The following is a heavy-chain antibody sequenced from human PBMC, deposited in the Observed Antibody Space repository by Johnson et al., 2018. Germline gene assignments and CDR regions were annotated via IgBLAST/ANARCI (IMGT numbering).Heavy chain of an antibody. CDR2: ISGRGCTT. D-gene: IGHD2-21*02. Sequence: VQLVQSGGGLVQPGGSLRLSCAASGFTFSNYAMSWVRPAPGKGLEGVSIISGRGCTTNYAVSVKGRFPISRDNSKNTLYLQMHSLSAGDTAVYYCAKACGGDCPMGVYAFDIWGQGTMVTVSS. J-gene: IGHJ3*02. CDR3: AKACGGDCPMGVYAFDI. V-gene: IGHV3-23*04. CDR1: GFTFSNYA.